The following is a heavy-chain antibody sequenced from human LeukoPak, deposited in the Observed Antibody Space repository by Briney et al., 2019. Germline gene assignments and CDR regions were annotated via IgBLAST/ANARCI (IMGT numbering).Heavy chain of an antibody. CDR1: GGSLGGHF. CDR2: THASRST. V-gene: IGHV4-59*11. D-gene: IGHD5-24*01. J-gene: IGHJ4*02. Sequence: SSETLSLTCSVSGGSLGGHFYNWVRQPPGKGLEWIGLTHASRSTIYNPSLKSRVSISVDTSKNQFSLTLTSVTAADTAVYLCVMGRGWQPDYWGQGILVTVSS. CDR3: VMGRGWQPDY.